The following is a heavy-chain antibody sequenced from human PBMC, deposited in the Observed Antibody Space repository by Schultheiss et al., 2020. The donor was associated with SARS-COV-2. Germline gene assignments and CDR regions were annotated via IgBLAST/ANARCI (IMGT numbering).Heavy chain of an antibody. CDR3: ARTGLGRLATYNWFDP. D-gene: IGHD5-12*01. CDR2: INPNSGGT. CDR1: GYTFTGYY. V-gene: IGHV1-2*06. J-gene: IGHJ5*02. Sequence: ASVKVSCKASGYTFTGYYMHWVRQAPGQGLEWMGRINPNSGGTNYAQKFQGRVTMTRDTSISTAYMELSRLRSDDTAVYYCARTGLGRLATYNWFDPWGQGTLVTVSS.